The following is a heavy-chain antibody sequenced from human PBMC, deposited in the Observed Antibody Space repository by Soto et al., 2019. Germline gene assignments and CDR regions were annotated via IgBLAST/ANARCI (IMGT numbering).Heavy chain of an antibody. CDR2: ISFDGSNK. D-gene: IGHD4-17*01. Sequence: QMQLVESGGGAVQPGRSLRLSCAASGFTFSYYPMHWVRQAPGKGLEWVAVISFDGSNKYYADSVKGRFTISRDNSKNTLYLQMNSLRGEDTAVYYCARVPGDTVAILHIYPLDGREPLSDVDVWGQGTTVTVSS. CDR3: ARVPGDTVAILHIYPLDGREPLSDVDV. J-gene: IGHJ6*02. V-gene: IGHV3-30*04. CDR1: GFTFSYYP.